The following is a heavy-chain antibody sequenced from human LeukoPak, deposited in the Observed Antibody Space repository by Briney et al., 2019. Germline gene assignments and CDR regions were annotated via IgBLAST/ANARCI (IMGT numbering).Heavy chain of an antibody. CDR2: IYSGGSA. CDR1: GFXVSSNY. Sequence: PGGSLRLSCAASGFXVSSNYMSWVRQAPGKGLEWVSVIYSGGSAYYADSVKGRFTISRDNSKNTLYLQMNSLRAEDTAVYYCAIAAAGANYYFDYWGQGTLVTVSS. J-gene: IGHJ4*02. CDR3: AIAAAGANYYFDY. D-gene: IGHD6-13*01. V-gene: IGHV3-66*01.